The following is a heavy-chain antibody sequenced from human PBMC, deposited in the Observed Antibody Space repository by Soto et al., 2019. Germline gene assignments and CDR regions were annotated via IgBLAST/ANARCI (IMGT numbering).Heavy chain of an antibody. V-gene: IGHV3-30*03. CDR2: MLNDGINQ. CDR1: GFISSRYG. CDR3: GRGRGGGYRSVIDYFDY. Sequence: QEQLVESGGGVVQPGRSLRLSCAASGFISSRYGIHWVRQAPGQGLECVAVMLNDGINQYYVDSVKGRFTISRDNSKNTVYLEMNSLRVEDTAVYYCGRGRGGGYRSVIDYFDYWGQGTPVTVSS. J-gene: IGHJ4*02. D-gene: IGHD2-21*01.